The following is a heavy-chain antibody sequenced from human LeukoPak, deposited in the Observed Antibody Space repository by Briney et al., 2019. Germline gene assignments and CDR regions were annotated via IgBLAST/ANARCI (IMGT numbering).Heavy chain of an antibody. CDR1: DGSISSAYR. Sequence: SETLSLTCTVSDGSISSAYRWTWIRQSAGKGLEWIGYIYYSGSTNYNPSLKSRVTISVDTSKNQFSLKLSSVTAADTAVYYCARHLPSAWFDPWGQGTLVTVSS. V-gene: IGHV4-61*10. CDR3: ARHLPSAWFDP. J-gene: IGHJ5*02. CDR2: IYYSGST.